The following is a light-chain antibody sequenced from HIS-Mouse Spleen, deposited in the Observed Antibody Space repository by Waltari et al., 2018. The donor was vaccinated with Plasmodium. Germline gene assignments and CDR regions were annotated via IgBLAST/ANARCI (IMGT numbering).Light chain of an antibody. J-gene: IGLJ3*02. Sequence: SYELTQPPSVSVSPGQTARITCSGDALPKKYASWYQQKSGQAPVLVIYEDSKRPSGIPERFSGSSSGTMATLTISGAQVEDEADYYCYSTDSIGNHRVFGGGTKLTVL. V-gene: IGLV3-10*01. CDR3: YSTDSIGNHRV. CDR1: ALPKKY. CDR2: EDS.